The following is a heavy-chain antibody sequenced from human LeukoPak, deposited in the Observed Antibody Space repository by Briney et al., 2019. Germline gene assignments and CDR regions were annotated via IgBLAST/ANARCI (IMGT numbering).Heavy chain of an antibody. J-gene: IGHJ4*02. CDR3: AREDCGGDCYHQKYYFDY. CDR1: GGTFSSYA. Sequence: SVKVSCKASGGTFSSYAISWVRQAPGQGLEWMGGIIPIFGTANYAQKFQGRATITADESTSTAYMELSSLRSEDTAVYYCAREDCGGDCYHQKYYFDYWGQGTLVTVSS. CDR2: IIPIFGTA. V-gene: IGHV1-69*13. D-gene: IGHD2-21*02.